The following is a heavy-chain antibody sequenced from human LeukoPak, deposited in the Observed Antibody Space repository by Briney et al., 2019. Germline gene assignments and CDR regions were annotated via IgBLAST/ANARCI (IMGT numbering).Heavy chain of an antibody. V-gene: IGHV3-23*01. CDR3: AKQLGYCSDGSCYFPY. Sequence: GGSLSLSCAASGFTFSSSAMSWVRQAPGKGLEWVSAISNNGGYTYYADSVQGRFTISRDNSKSTLCLQMNSLRAEDTAVYYCAKQLGYCSDGSCYFPYWGQGTLVTVSS. CDR1: GFTFSSSA. J-gene: IGHJ4*02. D-gene: IGHD2-15*01. CDR2: ISNNGGYT.